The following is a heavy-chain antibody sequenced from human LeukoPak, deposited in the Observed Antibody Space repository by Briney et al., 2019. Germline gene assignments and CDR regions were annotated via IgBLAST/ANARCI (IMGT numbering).Heavy chain of an antibody. CDR2: IYWDDDK. Sequence: ESGPTLVKPTQTLTLTCTFSGLSLSTSGVGVGWIRQPPGKALEWLALIYWDDDKRYSPSLRARLTITKDTSKNQVVLTMTNMDPVDTATYYCAHNKKGRAPGMFDYWGQGTLVTVSS. D-gene: IGHD1-14*01. V-gene: IGHV2-5*02. J-gene: IGHJ4*02. CDR3: AHNKKGRAPGMFDY. CDR1: GLSLSTSGVG.